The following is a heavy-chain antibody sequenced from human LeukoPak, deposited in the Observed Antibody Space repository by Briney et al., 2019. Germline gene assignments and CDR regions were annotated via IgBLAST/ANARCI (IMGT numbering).Heavy chain of an antibody. CDR1: GFFISYA. J-gene: IGHJ4*02. D-gene: IGHD3-22*01. CDR2: IICSGTST. CDR3: EGTYYYDSSDDY. V-gene: IGHV3-23*01. Sequence: PGGSLRLSCAASGFFISYAMSWVRQAPGKGREWVLAIICSGTSTYYSDSVKGRFTISRDNSKNTLYLQMNSLRAEDTAVYYCEGTYYYDSSDDYWGQGTLVTVSS.